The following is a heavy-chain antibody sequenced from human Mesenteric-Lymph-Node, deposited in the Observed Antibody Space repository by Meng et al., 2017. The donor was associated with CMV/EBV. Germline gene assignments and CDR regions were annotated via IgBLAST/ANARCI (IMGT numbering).Heavy chain of an antibody. CDR2: IESSGDTI. CDR1: GFTFSNYE. D-gene: IGHD3-10*01. V-gene: IGHV3-48*03. CDR3: ARANLGNFGYYYGMDV. Sequence: GGSLRLSCAASGFTFSNYEMNWVRQAPGKGLEWVSCIESSGDTIYYADSVKGRFTISRDNAKNSLSLQVNSLRAEDTAVYYCARANLGNFGYYYGMDVWGQGTTVTVSS. J-gene: IGHJ6*02.